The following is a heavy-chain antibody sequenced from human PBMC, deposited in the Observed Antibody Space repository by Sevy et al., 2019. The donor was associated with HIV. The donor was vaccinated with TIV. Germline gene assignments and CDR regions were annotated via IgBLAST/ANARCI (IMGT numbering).Heavy chain of an antibody. CDR1: GFTFSTYG. D-gene: IGHD6-13*01. CDR2: ISYDGNDK. CDR3: ANDSGYSINWYHGH. V-gene: IGHV3-30*18. Sequence: GGSLRLSCAASGFTFSTYGMHWVRQAPGKGLEWVAVISYDGNDKYYADSVKGRITISRDNSKNTLFLQMNSLRAEDTAVYFCANDSGYSINWYHGHWGQGTLVTVSS. J-gene: IGHJ4*02.